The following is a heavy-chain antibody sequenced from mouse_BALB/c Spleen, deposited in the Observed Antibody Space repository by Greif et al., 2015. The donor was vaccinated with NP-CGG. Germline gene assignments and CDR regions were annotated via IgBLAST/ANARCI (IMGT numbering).Heavy chain of an antibody. D-gene: IGHD2-2*01. CDR3: ARDDGYYWYFDV. J-gene: IGHJ1*01. CDR2: SRNKANDYTT. Sequence: EVNVVESGGGLVQPGGSLRLSCATSGFTFSDFYMEWVRQPPGKRLEWIAASRNKANDYTTEYSASVKGRFIVSRDTSQSILYLQMNALRAEDTAIYYCARDDGYYWYFDVWGAGTTVTVSS. CDR1: GFTFSDFY. V-gene: IGHV7-1*02.